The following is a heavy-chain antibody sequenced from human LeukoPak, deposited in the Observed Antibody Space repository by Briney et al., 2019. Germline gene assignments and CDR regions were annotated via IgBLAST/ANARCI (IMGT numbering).Heavy chain of an antibody. V-gene: IGHV3-48*04. CDR1: GFTFSTYT. CDR3: ARTLPVTTGGY. J-gene: IGHJ4*02. D-gene: IGHD4-17*01. CDR2: ISSSSSTI. Sequence: GGSLRLSCAASGFTFSTYTMNWVRQAPGKGLEWVSYISSSSSTIYYADSVKGRFTISRDNAKNSLYLQMNSLRAEDTAVYYCARTLPVTTGGYWGQGTLVTVSS.